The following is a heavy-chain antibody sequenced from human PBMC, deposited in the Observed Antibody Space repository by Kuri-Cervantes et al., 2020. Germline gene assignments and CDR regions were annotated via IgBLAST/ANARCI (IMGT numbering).Heavy chain of an antibody. Sequence: GSLRLSCAVSGGSISSSNWWSWVRQPPGKGLEWIGEIYHSGSTNYNPSLKSRVTISVDKSKNQFSLKLSSVTAADTAVYYCARYCLGPSPFGGGSCYYFDYWGQGTLVTVSS. J-gene: IGHJ4*02. V-gene: IGHV4-4*02. CDR3: ARYCLGPSPFGGGSCYYFDY. CDR2: IYHSGST. D-gene: IGHD2-15*01. CDR1: GGSISSSNW.